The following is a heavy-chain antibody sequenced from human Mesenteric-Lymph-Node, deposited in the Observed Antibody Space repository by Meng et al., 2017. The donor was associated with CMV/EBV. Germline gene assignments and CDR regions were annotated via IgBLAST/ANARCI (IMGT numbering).Heavy chain of an antibody. CDR1: GFSVSSNY. V-gene: IGHV3-30*03. Sequence: GGSLRLSCAASGFSVSSNYMNWVRQAPGKGLEWVAVISYDGSNKYYADSVKGRFTISRDNSKNTLYLQMNSLRAEDTAVYYCARDQGYCSSTSCVGRLDPWGQGTLVTVSS. CDR2: ISYDGSNK. D-gene: IGHD2-2*01. CDR3: ARDQGYCSSTSCVGRLDP. J-gene: IGHJ5*02.